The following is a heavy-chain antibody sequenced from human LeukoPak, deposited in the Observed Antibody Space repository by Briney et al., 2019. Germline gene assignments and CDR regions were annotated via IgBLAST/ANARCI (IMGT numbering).Heavy chain of an antibody. CDR3: VVGYYYDSSGQRGVAFDI. J-gene: IGHJ3*02. Sequence: ASVKVSCKASGYTFTSYGISWVRQAPGQGLEWMGWISAYNGNTNYAQKLQGRVTMTTDTSTSTAYMELRSLRSDDTAVYYCVVGYYYDSSGQRGVAFDIWGQGTMVTVSS. D-gene: IGHD3-22*01. CDR1: GYTFTSYG. CDR2: ISAYNGNT. V-gene: IGHV1-18*01.